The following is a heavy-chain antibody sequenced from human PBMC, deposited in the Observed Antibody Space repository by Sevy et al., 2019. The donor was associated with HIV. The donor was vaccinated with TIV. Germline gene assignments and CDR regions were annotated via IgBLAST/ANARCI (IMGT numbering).Heavy chain of an antibody. CDR1: GFTISDYY. J-gene: IGHJ4*02. D-gene: IGHD2-2*01. CDR3: ARDGGCSSTSCLLYFDS. Sequence: GGSLRLSCAASGFTISDYYMNWVRQAPGKGLEWVSSISSRSSYIDYADSVRGRFTISRDNAKNSLYLQMNSLRVDETAVYFCARDGGCSSTSCLLYFDSWGQGALVTVSS. CDR2: ISSRSSYI. V-gene: IGHV3-21*01.